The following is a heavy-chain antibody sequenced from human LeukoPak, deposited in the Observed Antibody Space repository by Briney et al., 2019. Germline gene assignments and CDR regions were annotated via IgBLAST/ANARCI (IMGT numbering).Heavy chain of an antibody. CDR3: AKSRVRYSLDYFDY. CDR2: IKQDGSEK. D-gene: IGHD5-18*01. V-gene: IGHV3-7*03. J-gene: IGHJ4*02. Sequence: GGSLRLSCAASGFTFSSYWMSWDRQAPGKGLEWVANIKQDGSEKYYVDSVKGRFTISRDNAKNSLYLQMNSLRAADTAVYYCAKSRVRYSLDYFDYWGQGTLVTVSS. CDR1: GFTFSSYW.